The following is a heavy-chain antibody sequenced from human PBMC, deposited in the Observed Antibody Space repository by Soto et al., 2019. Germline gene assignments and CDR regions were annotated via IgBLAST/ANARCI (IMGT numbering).Heavy chain of an antibody. Sequence: SETLSLTCTVSGGSISSDNYYWTWIRQHPGKGLEYIGYIYYSGSTYYNPSLKSRATISVDTSKNQFSLKLSSVTSADTAVYYCARDVLQPLLRRFDPSGQGPLVTVSS. J-gene: IGHJ5*02. D-gene: IGHD2-2*01. CDR3: ARDVLQPLLRRFDP. V-gene: IGHV4-31*03. CDR2: IYYSGST. CDR1: GGSISSDNYY.